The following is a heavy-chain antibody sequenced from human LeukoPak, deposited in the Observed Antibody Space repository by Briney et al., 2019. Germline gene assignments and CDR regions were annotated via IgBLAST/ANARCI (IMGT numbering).Heavy chain of an antibody. D-gene: IGHD3-10*01. J-gene: IGHJ4*02. CDR2: IYYSGTT. CDR3: ARVPVGLIQYYFDY. Sequence: PSETLSLTCTVSGGSISSSSYYWGWIRQPPGKGLGGIGSIYYSGTTSYNPSLKGRVAMSVDTSRNQFSLKLSSATAADTAVYYCARVPVGLIQYYFDYWGQGTLVTVSS. CDR1: GGSISSSSYY. V-gene: IGHV4-39*07.